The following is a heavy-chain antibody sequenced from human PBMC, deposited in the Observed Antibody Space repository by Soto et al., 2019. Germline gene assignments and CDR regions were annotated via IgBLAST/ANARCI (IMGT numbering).Heavy chain of an antibody. V-gene: IGHV4-39*01. CDR1: GGSISSSSYY. CDR2: IYYSGST. Sequence: PSETLSLTCTVSGGSISSSSYYWGWIRQPPGKGLEWIGSIYYSGSTYYNPSLKSRVTISVDTSKNQFSLKLSSVTAADTAVYYCARLQIAVAGTADYFDYWGQGTLVTVSS. D-gene: IGHD6-19*01. J-gene: IGHJ4*02. CDR3: ARLQIAVAGTADYFDY.